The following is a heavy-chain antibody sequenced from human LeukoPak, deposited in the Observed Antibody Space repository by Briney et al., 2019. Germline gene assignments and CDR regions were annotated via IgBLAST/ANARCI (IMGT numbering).Heavy chain of an antibody. D-gene: IGHD5-12*01. CDR2: IYSGGST. CDR3: ARDSSGYGHFDY. J-gene: IGHJ4*02. Sequence: GGSLRLSCAASGFTVSSNYMSWVRQAPGKGLEWVPVIYSGGSTYYADSVKGRFTISRDNSKNTLYLQMNSLRAEDTAVYYCARDSSGYGHFDYWGQGTLVTVSS. CDR1: GFTVSSNY. V-gene: IGHV3-53*01.